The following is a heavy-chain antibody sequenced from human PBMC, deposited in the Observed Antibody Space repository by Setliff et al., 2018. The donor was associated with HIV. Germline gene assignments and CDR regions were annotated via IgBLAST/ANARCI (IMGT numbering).Heavy chain of an antibody. D-gene: IGHD1-26*01. J-gene: IGHJ4*02. CDR3: ARTMGVTYFDY. CDR2: TDYSGST. Sequence: SETLSLTCTVSGGSISSSSYYWGWIRQPPGKGLEWIGSTDYSGSTSYNPSLKSRVTVSVDTPENQFSLKLSSVTAADTAVYYCARTMGVTYFDYWGQGTLVTVSS. V-gene: IGHV4-39*01. CDR1: GGSISSSSYY.